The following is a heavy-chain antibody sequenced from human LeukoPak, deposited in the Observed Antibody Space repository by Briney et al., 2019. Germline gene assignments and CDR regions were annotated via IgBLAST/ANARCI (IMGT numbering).Heavy chain of an antibody. J-gene: IGHJ5*02. CDR3: ASHSYGYNH. V-gene: IGHV3-7*01. CDR2: IKQDGSEK. Sequence: PGGSLRLCCAASGIIITSYWMSWVRQTPGKGLEWVANIKQDGSEKNYVDSVKGRFTIFRDNARNSLYLQMDSLRAEDTAVYYCASHSYGYNHWGQGTLVIVSS. D-gene: IGHD3-16*01. CDR1: GIIITSYW.